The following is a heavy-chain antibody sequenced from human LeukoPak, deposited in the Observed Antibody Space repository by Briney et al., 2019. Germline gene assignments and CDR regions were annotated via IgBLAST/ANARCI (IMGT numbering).Heavy chain of an antibody. CDR2: INPNSGGT. CDR3: AREGVVGATRAFGY. CDR1: GYTFPANY. Sequence: ASVKVSCKASGYTFPANYMHWVRQAPGQGLEWMGWINPNSGGTNYAQKFQGRVTMTRDTSISTAYMELSRLRSDDTAVYYCAREGVVGATRAFGYWGQGTLVTVSS. J-gene: IGHJ4*02. D-gene: IGHD1-26*01. V-gene: IGHV1-2*02.